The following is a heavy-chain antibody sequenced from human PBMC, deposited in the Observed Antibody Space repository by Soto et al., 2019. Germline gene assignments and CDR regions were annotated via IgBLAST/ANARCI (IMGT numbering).Heavy chain of an antibody. CDR1: GGSISSGDYY. J-gene: IGHJ5*02. D-gene: IGHD3-22*01. CDR3: ARGGSSGYMGAKCYDP. CDR2: IYYSGST. Sequence: LSLTCTVSGGSISSGDYYWSWIRQPPGKGLEWIGYIYYSGSTYYNPSLKSRVTISVDTSKNQFSLKLSSVTAADTAVYYCARGGSSGYMGAKCYDPSGQGALVTV. V-gene: IGHV4-30-4*01.